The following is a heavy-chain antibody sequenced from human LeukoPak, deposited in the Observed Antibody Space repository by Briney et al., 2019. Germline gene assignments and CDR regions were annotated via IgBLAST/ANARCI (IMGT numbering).Heavy chain of an antibody. Sequence: GGSLRLSCAASGFTFSDYYMSWIRQAPGKGLEWVSYISSSGSTIYYADSVKGRFTISRDNAKNSLYLQMNSLRAEDTAVYYCALVMTTVTKGPFDYWGQGTLVTVSS. CDR1: GFTFSDYY. D-gene: IGHD4-17*01. CDR2: ISSSGSTI. CDR3: ALVMTTVTKGPFDY. J-gene: IGHJ4*02. V-gene: IGHV3-11*01.